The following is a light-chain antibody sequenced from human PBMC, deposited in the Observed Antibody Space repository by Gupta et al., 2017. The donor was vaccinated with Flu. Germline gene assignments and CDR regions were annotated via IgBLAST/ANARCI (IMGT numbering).Light chain of an antibody. V-gene: IGKV1-33*01. CDR2: DAS. CDR3: QLYDDLPPSLT. CDR1: KDISNH. Sequence: RVTITCQASKDISNHLNWYQHKPGKAPYLLIYDASNLQTGVPSRFSGSGSGTDFTFTISSLQPEDFATYYCQLYDDLPPSLTFGPGTKVDIK. J-gene: IGKJ3*01.